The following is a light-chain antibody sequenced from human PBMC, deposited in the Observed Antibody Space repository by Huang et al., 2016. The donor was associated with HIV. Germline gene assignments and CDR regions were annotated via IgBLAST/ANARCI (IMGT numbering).Light chain of an antibody. J-gene: IGKJ2*03. CDR2: GAS. CDR3: QKYNNWPRS. Sequence: EIVMTQPPATLSVSPGERVTLACRASQSISSNLALYQQKPGQTPRLRIYGASTRVTGIPARFSGSGSETEFTLTISSLQSEDFAVYYCQKYNNWPRSFGPGTKLEIQ. CDR1: QSISSN. V-gene: IGKV3-15*01.